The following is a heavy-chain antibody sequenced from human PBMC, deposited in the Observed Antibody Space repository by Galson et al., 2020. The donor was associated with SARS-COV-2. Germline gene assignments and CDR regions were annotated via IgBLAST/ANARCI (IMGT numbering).Heavy chain of an antibody. CDR2: IDSSGST. Sequence: ETSETLSLTCPVSFGSMTSHYWSWIRQSPGKGLEWIGYIDSSGSTTYIPSLRSRVTISIDTSKNQFSLRLTSVTAADSAVYYCAKLAEGRRSSEDYWGQGTLVSVSS. J-gene: IGHJ4*02. V-gene: IGHV4-59*08. CDR3: AKLAEGRRSSEDY. D-gene: IGHD1-26*01. CDR1: FGSMTSHY.